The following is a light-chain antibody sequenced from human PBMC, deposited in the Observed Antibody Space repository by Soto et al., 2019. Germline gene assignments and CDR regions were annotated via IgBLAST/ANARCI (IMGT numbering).Light chain of an antibody. Sequence: EIVMTQSPDTLSLSPGETATLSCRASQSVSSNYVAWFHQKPGQAPRLLIYGASSRATGIPARFSGSGFGTDFTLTISSLEPEDFAVYYCQQRSNWPPWTFGQGTKVDI. J-gene: IGKJ1*01. CDR1: QSVSSNY. V-gene: IGKV3-11*01. CDR3: QQRSNWPPWT. CDR2: GAS.